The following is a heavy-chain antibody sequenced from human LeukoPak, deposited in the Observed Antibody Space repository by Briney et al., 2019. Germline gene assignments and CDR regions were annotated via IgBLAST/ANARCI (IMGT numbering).Heavy chain of an antibody. J-gene: IGHJ6*03. CDR2: INHSGST. CDR1: GGSFSGYY. V-gene: IGHV4-34*01. CDR3: ARVGYYYYYYMDV. Sequence: PSETLSLTCAVYGGSFSGYYWSWIRQPPGKGLEWIGEINHSGSTNYNPSLKSRVTISVDTSKNRFSLKLSSVTAADTAVYYCARVGYYYYYYMDVWGKGTTVTVSS.